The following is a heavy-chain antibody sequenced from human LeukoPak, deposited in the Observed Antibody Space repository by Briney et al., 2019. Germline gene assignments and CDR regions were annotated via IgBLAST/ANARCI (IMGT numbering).Heavy chain of an antibody. Sequence: GESLKISCKGSGYSFTNYWIGWVRQMPGKGLEWMGIIYPGDSDTKYSPSFQGQVTLSADKSISIAYLQWSSLKASDTAMYYCARRRDLYSGSYYPFDYWGQGTLVTVSS. V-gene: IGHV5-51*01. CDR2: IYPGDSDT. J-gene: IGHJ4*02. CDR3: ARRRDLYSGSYYPFDY. CDR1: GYSFTNYW. D-gene: IGHD1-26*01.